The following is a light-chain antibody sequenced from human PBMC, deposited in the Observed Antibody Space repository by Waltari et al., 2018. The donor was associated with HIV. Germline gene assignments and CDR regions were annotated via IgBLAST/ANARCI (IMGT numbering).Light chain of an antibody. CDR3: QQYDNLAPIT. V-gene: IGKV1-33*01. J-gene: IGKJ5*01. CDR1: QDISNY. CDR2: DAS. Sequence: DIQMTQSPSSLSASVGDSVTITCQASQDISNYLNWYQQKPGKAPKLLIYDASNLETGVPARFSGSGSGTDFTFTISSLQPEDIATYYCQQYDNLAPITFGQGTRLEIK.